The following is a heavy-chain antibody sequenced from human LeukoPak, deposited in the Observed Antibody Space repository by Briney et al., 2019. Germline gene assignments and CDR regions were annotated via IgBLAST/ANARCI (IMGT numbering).Heavy chain of an antibody. CDR2: IYTSGST. V-gene: IGHV4-4*07. Sequence: PSETLSLTCIVSGGSISTDYWTWIRQPAGKGLEWIGLIYTSGSTNYNPSLKSRVTMSVDTSKNQFSLKLTSVTAADTAVYYCASDFGYWGQGTLVTVSS. CDR3: ASDFGY. D-gene: IGHD3-10*01. CDR1: GGSISTDY. J-gene: IGHJ4*02.